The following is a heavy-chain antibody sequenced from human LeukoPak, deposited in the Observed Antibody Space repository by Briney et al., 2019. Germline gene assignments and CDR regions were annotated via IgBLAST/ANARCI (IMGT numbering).Heavy chain of an antibody. CDR1: GGSFSGYY. Sequence: SETLSLTCAVYGGSFSGYYWSWIRQPPGKGLEWIGEINHSGSTNYNPSLKSRVTISVDTSKNQFSLKLSSVTAADTAVYYCARGEVDRFDPWGQGTLVTVSS. CDR3: ARGEVDRFDP. D-gene: IGHD2-15*01. J-gene: IGHJ5*02. V-gene: IGHV4-34*01. CDR2: INHSGST.